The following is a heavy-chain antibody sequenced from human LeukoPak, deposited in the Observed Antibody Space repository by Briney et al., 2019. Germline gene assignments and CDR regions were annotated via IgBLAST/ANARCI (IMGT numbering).Heavy chain of an antibody. CDR2: IIPIFGTA. CDR1: GGTFSSYA. V-gene: IGHV1-69*13. Sequence: GASVKVSCKASGGTFSSYAISWVRQAPGQGLEWMGGIIPIFGTANYAQKFQGRVTITADESTSTAYMELSSLRSEDTAVYYCARQSDGDYGLDYWGQGTLVTVSS. CDR3: ARQSDGDYGLDY. J-gene: IGHJ4*02. D-gene: IGHD4-17*01.